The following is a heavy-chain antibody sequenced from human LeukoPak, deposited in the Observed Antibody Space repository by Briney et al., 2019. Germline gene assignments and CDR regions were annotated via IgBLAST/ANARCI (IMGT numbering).Heavy chain of an antibody. V-gene: IGHV3-23*01. CDR1: GFTFSSYG. J-gene: IGHJ4*02. Sequence: GGTLRLSCAASGFTFSSYGMSWVRQAPGKGLEWVSAISGSGGSTYYADSVKGRFTISRDNSKNTLYLQMNSLRSEDTAVYYCAREIVVPAAMIHYFDYWGQGTLVTVSS. CDR2: ISGSGGST. D-gene: IGHD2-2*01. CDR3: AREIVVPAAMIHYFDY.